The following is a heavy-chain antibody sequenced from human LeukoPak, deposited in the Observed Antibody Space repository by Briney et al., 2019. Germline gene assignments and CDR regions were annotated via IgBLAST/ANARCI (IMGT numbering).Heavy chain of an antibody. CDR3: ARRYGDYEAFDI. J-gene: IGHJ3*02. CDR2: IYYSGST. Sequence: PSETLSLTCTVSGGSISSYYWGWIRQPPGKGLEWIGSIYYSGSTYYNPSLKSRVTISVDTSKNQFSLKLSSVTAADTAVYYYARRYGDYEAFDIWGQGTMVTVSS. D-gene: IGHD4-17*01. V-gene: IGHV4-39*01. CDR1: GGSISSYY.